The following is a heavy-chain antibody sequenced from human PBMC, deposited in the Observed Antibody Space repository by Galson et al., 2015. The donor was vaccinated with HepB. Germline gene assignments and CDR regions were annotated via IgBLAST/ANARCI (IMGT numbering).Heavy chain of an antibody. V-gene: IGHV4-59*01. CDR2: IYYSGST. CDR3: AREAQRATTVVTPGEDDAFDI. Sequence: SETLSLTCTVSGGSISSYYWSWIRQPPGKGLEWIGYIYYSGSTNYNPSLKSRVTISVDTSKNQFSLKLSSVTAADTAVYYCAREAQRATTVVTPGEDDAFDIWGQGTMVTVSS. CDR1: GGSISSYY. J-gene: IGHJ3*02. D-gene: IGHD4-23*01.